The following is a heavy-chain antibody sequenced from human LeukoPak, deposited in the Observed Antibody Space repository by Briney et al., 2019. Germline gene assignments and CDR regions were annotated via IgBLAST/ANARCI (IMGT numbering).Heavy chain of an antibody. Sequence: GASVKVSCKASGYTFSSYGISWVRQAPGQGLEWMGWISGYNGNTNSAQKLQGRVSMTTDTSTSTAYVELRGLRADDTAVYYCARDRSPDFWSGDYRDAFDIWGQGTMVTVSS. D-gene: IGHD3-3*01. V-gene: IGHV1-18*01. J-gene: IGHJ3*02. CDR2: ISGYNGNT. CDR3: ARDRSPDFWSGDYRDAFDI. CDR1: GYTFSSYG.